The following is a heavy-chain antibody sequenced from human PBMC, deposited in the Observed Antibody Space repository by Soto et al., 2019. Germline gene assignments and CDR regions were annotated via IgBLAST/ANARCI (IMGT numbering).Heavy chain of an antibody. CDR2: IYSGGST. J-gene: IGHJ6*02. V-gene: IGHV3-66*01. Sequence: GGSLRLSCAASGFIVTGTYMSWVRQAPGKGLEWISFIYSGGSTYYADSVKGRFTISRDNSKNTVYLQMNSLRDEDTAVYYCARYLAAGLPAYYDGMDVWGQGTTGTVSS. CDR1: GFIVTGTY. D-gene: IGHD6-13*01. CDR3: ARYLAAGLPAYYDGMDV.